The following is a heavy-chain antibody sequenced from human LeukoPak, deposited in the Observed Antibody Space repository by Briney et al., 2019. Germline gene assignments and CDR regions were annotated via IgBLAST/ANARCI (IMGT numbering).Heavy chain of an antibody. V-gene: IGHV4-59*12. Sequence: SETLSLTCTVSGGSISSYYWSWIRQPPGKGLEWIGYIYYSGSTNYNPSLKSRVTISVDTSKNQFSLKLSSVTAADTAVYYCARGSLVPAAANWFDPWGQGTLVTVSS. J-gene: IGHJ5*02. CDR2: IYYSGST. CDR1: GGSISSYY. D-gene: IGHD2-2*01. CDR3: ARGSLVPAAANWFDP.